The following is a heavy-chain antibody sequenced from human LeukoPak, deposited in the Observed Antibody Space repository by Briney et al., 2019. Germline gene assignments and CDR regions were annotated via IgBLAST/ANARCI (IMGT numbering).Heavy chain of an antibody. CDR2: IYSSGIT. J-gene: IGHJ5*02. CDR3: ARGITGRGRFDP. Sequence: SETLSLTCTGSGGSITSGSFYWAWIRQSAGKGLEWIGRIYSSGITNYNPSLKSRLTMSIDTSKSQFFLNLSSLTAADTAVYYCARGITGRGRFDPWGQGTLVTVSS. D-gene: IGHD3-10*01. V-gene: IGHV4-61*02. CDR1: GGSITSGSFY.